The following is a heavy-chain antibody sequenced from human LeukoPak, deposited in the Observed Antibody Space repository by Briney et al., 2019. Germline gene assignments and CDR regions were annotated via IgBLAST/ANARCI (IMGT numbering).Heavy chain of an antibody. CDR1: GGSISSSSYY. J-gene: IGHJ4*02. D-gene: IGHD3-10*01. CDR2: IYYSGST. V-gene: IGHV4-39*07. Sequence: SETLSLTCTVSGGSISSSSYYWGWIRQPPGKGLEWIGSIYYSGSTYYNPSLKSRVTISVDTSKNQFSLKLSSVTAADTAVYYCARARLHHNYGSGTSFDYWGQGTLVTVSS. CDR3: ARARLHHNYGSGTSFDY.